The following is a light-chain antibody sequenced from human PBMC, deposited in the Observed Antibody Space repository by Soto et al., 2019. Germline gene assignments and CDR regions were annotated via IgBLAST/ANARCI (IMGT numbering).Light chain of an antibody. Sequence: QSLLTQPPSVSGAPGQRVTISCSGSSSNIGAGFGVHWYQQFPGTAPKLLIYGNNNRPSGVPDRFSGSKSGTSASLAITGLQAEDEADYHCQSYDNTLGGAVFGGGTQLTVL. V-gene: IGLV1-40*01. J-gene: IGLJ7*01. CDR2: GNN. CDR3: QSYDNTLGGAV. CDR1: SSNIGAGFG.